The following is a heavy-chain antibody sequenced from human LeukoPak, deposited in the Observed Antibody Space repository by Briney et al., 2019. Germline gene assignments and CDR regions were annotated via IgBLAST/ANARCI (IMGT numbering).Heavy chain of an antibody. D-gene: IGHD5-12*01. Sequence: ASVKVSCKASGYTFTGYDINWVRQATGQGLEWMGWMNPNSGNTGYAQKFQGRVTITRNTSISTAYMELSSLRSEDTAVYYCARSLYGGYVEFYYYYYMDVWGTGTTVTVSS. CDR3: ARSLYGGYVEFYYYYYMDV. CDR2: MNPNSGNT. J-gene: IGHJ6*03. CDR1: GYTFTGYD. V-gene: IGHV1-8*03.